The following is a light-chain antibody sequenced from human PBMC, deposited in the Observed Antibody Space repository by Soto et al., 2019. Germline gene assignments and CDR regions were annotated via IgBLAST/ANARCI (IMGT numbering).Light chain of an antibody. V-gene: IGKV3-11*01. Sequence: EIVLTQSPATLSLSPGEGATLSCRASRSVSSYLSWYQQKPGQAPRLLIYDASNRATGIPARFSGSGSGTDFTLTISSLEPEDFAVYYCHQRSNWLWTFGQGTIVEIK. J-gene: IGKJ1*01. CDR2: DAS. CDR3: HQRSNWLWT. CDR1: RSVSSY.